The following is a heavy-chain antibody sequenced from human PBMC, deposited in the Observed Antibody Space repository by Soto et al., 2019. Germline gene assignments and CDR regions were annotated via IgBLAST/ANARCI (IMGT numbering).Heavy chain of an antibody. CDR3: AVLYDSDCSTDYFMSYGLDV. Sequence: GTSVELSSKASGYAFTCYSSRWARHAPGQGLEWMGWISSYKGNTKYGQKLQGRVTMTTDTSTTTAYMELRSLGSDDTAVYYCAVLYDSDCSTDYFMSYGLDVWGQGITVTVSS. V-gene: IGHV1-18*01. J-gene: IGHJ6*02. CDR2: ISSYKGNT. CDR1: GYAFTCYS. D-gene: IGHD3-3*01.